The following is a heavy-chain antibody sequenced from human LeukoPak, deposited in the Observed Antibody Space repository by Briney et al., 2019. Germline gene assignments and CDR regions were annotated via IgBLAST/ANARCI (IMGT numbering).Heavy chain of an antibody. CDR3: ARVPYSSSWYPTFDY. Sequence: HPGGSLRLSCAASGFTFSSYEMNWVRQAPGKGLEWVSYISSSGSTIYYADSVKGRFTISRDNAKNSLYLQMNSLRAEDTAVYYCARVPYSSSWYPTFDYWGQGTLVTVSS. J-gene: IGHJ4*02. CDR2: ISSSGSTI. CDR1: GFTFSSYE. V-gene: IGHV3-48*03. D-gene: IGHD6-13*01.